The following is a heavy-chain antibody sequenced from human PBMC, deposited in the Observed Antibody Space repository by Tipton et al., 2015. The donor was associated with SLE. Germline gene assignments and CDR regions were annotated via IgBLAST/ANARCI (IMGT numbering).Heavy chain of an antibody. J-gene: IGHJ4*02. D-gene: IGHD1-1*01. Sequence: QLVQSGAEVKKPGASVKVSCKASGDTFTSYGISWVRQAPGQGLEWMGWISVNNGDTNYAQKFQGRVTMTTDTSTSTAYMEVRSLRSDDTAVYYCARDDPWKFFDYWGQGTLVTVSS. V-gene: IGHV1-18*01. CDR3: ARDDPWKFFDY. CDR1: GDTFTSYG. CDR2: ISVNNGDT.